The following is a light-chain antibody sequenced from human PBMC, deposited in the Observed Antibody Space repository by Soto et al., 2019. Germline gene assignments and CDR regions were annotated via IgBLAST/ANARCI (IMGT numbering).Light chain of an antibody. Sequence: DIQLTQSPSFLSASVGDRVTITCRASQGISSYLAWYQQKPGKAPKLLIYAASTLQSGVPSRFSGSGSGTEFTLTISSLQPEDFATYHCQQYATFPRTFGQGTKV. CDR1: QGISSY. CDR3: QQYATFPRT. CDR2: AAS. V-gene: IGKV1-9*01. J-gene: IGKJ1*01.